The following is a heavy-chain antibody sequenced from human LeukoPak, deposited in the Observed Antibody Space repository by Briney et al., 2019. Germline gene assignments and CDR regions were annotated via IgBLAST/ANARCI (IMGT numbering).Heavy chain of an antibody. J-gene: IGHJ4*02. Sequence: SETLSLTCTVSGGSISSSSYYWGWIRQPPGKGLEWIGRIYTSGSTNYNPSLKSRVTISVDTSKNQFSLKLSSVTAADTAVYYCARLRSYYDSSGYYYVGFDYWGQGTLVTVSS. D-gene: IGHD3-22*01. V-gene: IGHV4-61*02. CDR2: IYTSGST. CDR1: GGSISSSSYY. CDR3: ARLRSYYDSSGYYYVGFDY.